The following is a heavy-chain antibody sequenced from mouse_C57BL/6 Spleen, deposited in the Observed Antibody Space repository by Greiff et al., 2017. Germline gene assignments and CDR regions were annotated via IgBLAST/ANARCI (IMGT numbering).Heavy chain of an antibody. V-gene: IGHV1-64*01. CDR1: GYTFTSYW. D-gene: IGHD1-1*01. CDR2: IHPNSGST. J-gene: IGHJ1*03. Sequence: QVQLQQPGAELVKPGASVKLSCKASGYTFTSYWMHWVKQRPGQGLEWIGMIHPNSGSTNYNEKFKSKATLTVDKSSSTAYMQLSSLTSEDSAVYYCARGVVARGWYFDVWGTGTTVTVSS. CDR3: ARGVVARGWYFDV.